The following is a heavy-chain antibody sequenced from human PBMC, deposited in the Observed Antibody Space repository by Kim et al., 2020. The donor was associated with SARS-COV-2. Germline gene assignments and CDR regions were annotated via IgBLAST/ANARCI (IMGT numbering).Heavy chain of an antibody. CDR3: ARGESGYEDY. Sequence: ASVKVSCKASGYTFTGYYMHWVRQAPGQGLEWMGWINPNSGDTNYAQKFQGRVTMTWDTSLSTAYMELRRIISDDTAVYYCARGESGYEDYWGQGTLVTVSS. V-gene: IGHV1-2*02. CDR2: INPNSGDT. D-gene: IGHD5-12*01. J-gene: IGHJ4*02. CDR1: GYTFTGYY.